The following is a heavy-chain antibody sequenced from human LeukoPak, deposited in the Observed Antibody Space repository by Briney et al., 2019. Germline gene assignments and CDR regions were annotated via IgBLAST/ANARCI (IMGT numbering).Heavy chain of an antibody. CDR3: VREDAHTYYFDY. J-gene: IGHJ4*02. V-gene: IGHV1-46*01. D-gene: IGHD2-2*01. CDR1: GYTFTSYH. Sequence: ASVKVSCKTSGYTFTSYHMHWVRQAPRQGLEWVAIIKSTGDTTVYAQKFQGRVTVTRDTSTSTVYMDLSSLSSEDTAVYYCVREDAHTYYFDYWGQGTLVTVSS. CDR2: IKSTGDTT.